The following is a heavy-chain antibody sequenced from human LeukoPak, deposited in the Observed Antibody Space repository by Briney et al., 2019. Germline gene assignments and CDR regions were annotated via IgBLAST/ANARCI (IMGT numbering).Heavy chain of an antibody. CDR3: ARDRGAIDY. CDR2: ISSGSSTI. J-gene: IGHJ4*02. V-gene: IGHV3-48*01. D-gene: IGHD3-10*01. Sequence: GGSLRLSCAASGFTFSHYAMRWVRQAPGKGLEWLSYISSGSSTIYYADSVKGRFTISRDDAKNSLYLQMISLRVEDTAVYYCARDRGAIDYWGQGTLVTVSS. CDR1: GFTFSHYA.